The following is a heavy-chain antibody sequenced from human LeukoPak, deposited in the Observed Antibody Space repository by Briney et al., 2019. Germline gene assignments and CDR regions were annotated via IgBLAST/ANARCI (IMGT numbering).Heavy chain of an antibody. J-gene: IGHJ5*02. D-gene: IGHD3-3*01. CDR3: ARAGFWSGYLDENWFDP. Sequence: ASVKVSCKASGYTFTSYGISWVRQAPGQGLEWMGRIIPILGIANYAQKFQGRVTITADKSTSTAYMELSSLRSEDTAVYYCARAGFWSGYLDENWFDPWGQGTLVTVSS. CDR1: GYTFTSYG. CDR2: IIPILGIA. V-gene: IGHV1-69*04.